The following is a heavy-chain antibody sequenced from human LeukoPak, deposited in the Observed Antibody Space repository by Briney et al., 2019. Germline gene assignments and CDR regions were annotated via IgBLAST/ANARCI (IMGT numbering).Heavy chain of an antibody. CDR1: GGTFSSYA. D-gene: IGHD1-26*01. Sequence: ASVKVSCKASGGTFSSYAVSWVRQAPGQGLEWMGGIIPIFGTANYAQKFQGRVTITTDESTSTAYMELSSLRSEDTAVYYCAGSYSGSLDYWGQGTLVTVSS. CDR3: AGSYSGSLDY. CDR2: IIPIFGTA. V-gene: IGHV1-69*05. J-gene: IGHJ4*02.